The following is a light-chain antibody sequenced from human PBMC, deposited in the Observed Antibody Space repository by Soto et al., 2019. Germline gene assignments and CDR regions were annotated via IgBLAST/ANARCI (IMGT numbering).Light chain of an antibody. CDR3: QQYKDWHPLT. V-gene: IGKV3D-15*01. J-gene: IGKJ4*01. CDR1: QSININ. CDR2: GAS. Sequence: EIVMTQSPVILSVSPGERATLSCRASQSININLAWYQQRPGQAPRVLIYGASSRASGITDRFSGSVSGTDFTLTINRLEPDDFAFYYCQQYKDWHPLTCGAGTRVDMK.